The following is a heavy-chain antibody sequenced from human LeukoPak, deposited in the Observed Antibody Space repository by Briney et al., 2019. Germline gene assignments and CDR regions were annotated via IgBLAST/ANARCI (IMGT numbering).Heavy chain of an antibody. Sequence: GASVKVSCKASGYTFTNCYIHWVRQAPGQGLEWMGIINPAGGSTGYAQKFQGRVTMTRDTSTSTVYMELSSLRSEDTAVYYCARYNGDLTGGFDYWGQGTLVTVTS. V-gene: IGHV1-46*01. J-gene: IGHJ4*02. CDR3: ARYNGDLTGGFDY. CDR2: INPAGGST. D-gene: IGHD4-17*01. CDR1: GYTFTNCY.